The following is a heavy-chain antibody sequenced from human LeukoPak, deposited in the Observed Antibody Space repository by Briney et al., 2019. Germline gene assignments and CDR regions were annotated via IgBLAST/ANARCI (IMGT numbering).Heavy chain of an antibody. CDR1: GGSISGYY. CDR3: ARKVESKWFDP. D-gene: IGHD1-1*01. V-gene: IGHV4-59*01. CDR2: MYDSETT. J-gene: IGHJ5*02. Sequence: PSETLSLTCTVSGGSISGYYWSWVRQPPGKGLEWIGYMYDSETTNYNPSLKSRVTISVDTSKNEFSLKLTSVTSADTAVYYCARKVESKWFDPWGQGTLVTVSS.